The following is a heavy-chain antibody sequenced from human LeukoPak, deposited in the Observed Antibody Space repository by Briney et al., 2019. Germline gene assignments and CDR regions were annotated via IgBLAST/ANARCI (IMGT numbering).Heavy chain of an antibody. CDR3: ASLYYFDSSGYYYGKADI. Sequence: PSGTLSLTCAVSVGSISSGNWWSWVRQSPGKGLECIGFIYYSGSTFYNPSLKSRVTISIDTSKNQFSLKLSSVTAADTAVYYCASLYYFDSSGYYYGKADIWGQGTMVTVSS. CDR1: VGSISSGNW. V-gene: IGHV4-4*02. D-gene: IGHD3-22*01. CDR2: IYYSGST. J-gene: IGHJ3*02.